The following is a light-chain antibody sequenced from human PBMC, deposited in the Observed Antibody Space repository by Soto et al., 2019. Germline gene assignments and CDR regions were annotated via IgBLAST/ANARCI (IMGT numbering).Light chain of an antibody. CDR2: GAS. CDR1: QSVSSSY. Sequence: EIVLTQSPGTLSLSPGERATLSCRASQSVSSSYLAWYQQKPGQAPRLLIYGASSRDTGIPDSFSGSGSGTDFTLTISRLEPEDFAVYYYQQYGSSPWTFGQGTKVEIK. CDR3: QQYGSSPWT. V-gene: IGKV3-20*01. J-gene: IGKJ1*01.